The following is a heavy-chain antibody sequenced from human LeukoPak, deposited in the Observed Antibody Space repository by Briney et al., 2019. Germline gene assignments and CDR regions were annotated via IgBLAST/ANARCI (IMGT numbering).Heavy chain of an antibody. CDR3: ARDPRLNYDILTGHFDY. CDR1: GFTFSSYS. J-gene: IGHJ4*02. D-gene: IGHD3-9*01. CDR2: ISSSSSYI. V-gene: IGHV3-21*01. Sequence: GGSLRLSCAASGFTFSSYSMNWVRQAPGKGLEWVSSISSSSSYIYYADSVKGRFTISRDNAKNSLYLQMNSLRAEDTAVYYCARDPRLNYDILTGHFDYWGQGTLVTVSS.